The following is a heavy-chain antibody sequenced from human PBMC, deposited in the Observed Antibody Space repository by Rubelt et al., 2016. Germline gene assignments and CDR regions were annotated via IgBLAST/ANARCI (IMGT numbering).Heavy chain of an antibody. CDR1: GFTFSSYA. J-gene: IGHJ1*01. V-gene: IGHV3-30*04. Sequence: QVQLVESGGGVVQPGRSLRLSCAASGFTFSSYAMHWVRQAPGKGLEWVAVISYDGSNKYYADSVKGGFTISRDNSKNRLYLQINSLGAEDTAVYYCARDPHQYCSSTTCSLPKYFQHWGQGTLVTVSS. CDR2: ISYDGSNK. CDR3: ARDPHQYCSSTTCSLPKYFQH. D-gene: IGHD2-2*01.